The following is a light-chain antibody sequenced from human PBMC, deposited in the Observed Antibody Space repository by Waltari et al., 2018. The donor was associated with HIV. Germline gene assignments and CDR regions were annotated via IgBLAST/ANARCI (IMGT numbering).Light chain of an antibody. CDR3: AVWDDSVNGYV. Sequence: QSALTQPPSTSGTPGQRVTISCSGSSANIGKYVVNWFQQAPGTAPKLLVSGRDQRPSGVPDRFSGSKSGTSGSLAISGLQSEDEGDYYCAVWDDSVNGYVFGTGTKVTVL. J-gene: IGLJ1*01. CDR1: SANIGKYV. CDR2: GRD. V-gene: IGLV1-44*01.